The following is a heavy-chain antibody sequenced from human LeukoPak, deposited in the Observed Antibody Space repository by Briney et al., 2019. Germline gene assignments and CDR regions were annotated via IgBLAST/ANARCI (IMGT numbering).Heavy chain of an antibody. CDR2: IYPGDSDT. D-gene: IGHD3-22*01. CDR3: ARQTYYYDSSGYYGKMGFDY. CDR1: GYSFTSYR. V-gene: IGHV5-51*01. Sequence: GESLKISCKGSGYSFTSYRIGWVRQMPGKGLEWMGIIYPGDSDTRYSPSFQGQVTISADKSISTAYLQWSSLKASDTAMYYCARQTYYYDSSGYYGKMGFDYWGQGTLVTVSS. J-gene: IGHJ4*02.